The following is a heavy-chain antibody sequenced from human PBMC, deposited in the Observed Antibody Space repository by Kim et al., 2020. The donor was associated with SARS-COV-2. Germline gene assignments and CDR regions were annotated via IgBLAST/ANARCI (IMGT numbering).Heavy chain of an antibody. V-gene: IGHV1-8*01. J-gene: IGHJ6*02. Sequence: KFQGRVTMTRNTSISTAYMELSSLRSEDTAVYYCARESAGYYYYYYGMDVWGQGTTVTVSS. CDR3: ARESAGYYYYYYGMDV.